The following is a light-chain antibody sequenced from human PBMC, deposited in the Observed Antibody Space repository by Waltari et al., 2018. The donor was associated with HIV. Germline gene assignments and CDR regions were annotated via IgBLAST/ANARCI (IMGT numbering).Light chain of an antibody. CDR3: QSADSSGASIWV. Sequence: SSELTQPPSVSVSPGQTARITCSGDVLPKKYAYWYQQKPGQAPVLVIYKDNERPSGIPERFSGSTSGTTVTLTISGVQAEDEADYYCQSADSSGASIWVFGGGTKLTVL. CDR2: KDN. V-gene: IGLV3-25*03. J-gene: IGLJ3*02. CDR1: VLPKKY.